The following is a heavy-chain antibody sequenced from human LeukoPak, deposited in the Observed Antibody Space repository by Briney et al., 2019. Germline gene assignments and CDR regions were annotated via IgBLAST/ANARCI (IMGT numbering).Heavy chain of an antibody. J-gene: IGHJ5*02. D-gene: IGHD1-26*01. CDR2: INHSGST. CDR3: ARDSYSGSYLGSNWFDP. V-gene: IGHV4-34*01. CDR1: GGSSSGYY. Sequence: SETLSLTCAVYGGSSSGYYWSWIRQPPGKGLEWIGEINHSGSTNYNPSLKSRVTISVDKSKNQFSLKLSSVTAADTAVYYCARDSYSGSYLGSNWFDPWGQGTLVTVSS.